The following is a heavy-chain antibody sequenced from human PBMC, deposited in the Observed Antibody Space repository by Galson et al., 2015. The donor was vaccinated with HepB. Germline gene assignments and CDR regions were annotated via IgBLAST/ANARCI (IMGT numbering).Heavy chain of an antibody. J-gene: IGHJ4*02. D-gene: IGHD3-22*01. V-gene: IGHV3-48*04. CDR2: ISRTTTTT. Sequence: SLRLSCAASGFIFSTYSMNWVRQAPGKGLEWISYISRTTTTTYYADSVKGRFTISRDNARNSLFLQLNSLRAEDTAVYYCTRGFPYYNNELNDYWGQGTLVTVSS. CDR1: GFIFSTYS. CDR3: TRGFPYYNNELNDY.